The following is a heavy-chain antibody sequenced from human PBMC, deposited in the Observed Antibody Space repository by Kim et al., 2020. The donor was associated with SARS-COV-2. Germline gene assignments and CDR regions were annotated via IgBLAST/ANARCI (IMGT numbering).Heavy chain of an antibody. D-gene: IGHD2-2*01. J-gene: IGHJ6*02. Sequence: GGSLRLSCAASGFTFSSYGMHWVRQAPGKGLEWVAVIWYDGSNKYYADSVKGRFTISRDNSKNTLYLQMNSLRAEDTAVYYCARDVGYCSSTSCEHYYYYGMDVWGQGTTVTVSS. CDR3: ARDVGYCSSTSCEHYYYYGMDV. CDR2: IWYDGSNK. CDR1: GFTFSSYG. V-gene: IGHV3-33*01.